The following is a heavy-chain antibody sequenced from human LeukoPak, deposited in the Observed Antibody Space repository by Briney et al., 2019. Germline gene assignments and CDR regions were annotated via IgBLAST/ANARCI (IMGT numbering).Heavy chain of an antibody. CDR1: GFTFSSFA. V-gene: IGHV3-23*01. CDR3: ARDPPVLRYFDWLPQRDAFDV. CDR2: IGTSSANT. D-gene: IGHD3-9*01. Sequence: PGGSLRLSCAASGFTFSSFALSWIRQAPGKGLGWVSAIGTSSANTYYADSVKGRFTISRDNSQNTLYLQINNLRAEDTAVYYCARDPPVLRYFDWLPQRDAFDVWGQGTMVTVSS. J-gene: IGHJ3*01.